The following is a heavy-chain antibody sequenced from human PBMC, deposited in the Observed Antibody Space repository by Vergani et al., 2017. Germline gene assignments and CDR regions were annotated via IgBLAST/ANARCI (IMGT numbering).Heavy chain of an antibody. V-gene: IGHV3-30-3*01. D-gene: IGHD5-12*01. CDR1: GFTFSSYA. CDR3: ARDGRAYSGYDSFDY. Sequence: QVQLVESGGGVVQPGRSLRLSCAASGFTFSSYAMHWVRQAPGKGLEWVAVISYDGSNKYYADSVKGRFTISRDNSKNTLYLQMNSLRAGDTAVYYCARDGRAYSGYDSFDYWGQGTLVTVSS. CDR2: ISYDGSNK. J-gene: IGHJ4*02.